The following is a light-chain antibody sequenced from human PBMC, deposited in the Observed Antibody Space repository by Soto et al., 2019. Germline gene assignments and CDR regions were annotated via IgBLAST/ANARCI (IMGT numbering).Light chain of an antibody. Sequence: EIVMTQSPAILSVSPGERVTLSCRASQSVSSYLAWYQQKAGQAPRLLIYGASTRATGIPARFSGSGSGTEFTLTISSLQSEDFAVYYCQQYSIWRTFGQGTKVDIK. CDR1: QSVSSY. J-gene: IGKJ1*01. CDR3: QQYSIWRT. V-gene: IGKV3-15*01. CDR2: GAS.